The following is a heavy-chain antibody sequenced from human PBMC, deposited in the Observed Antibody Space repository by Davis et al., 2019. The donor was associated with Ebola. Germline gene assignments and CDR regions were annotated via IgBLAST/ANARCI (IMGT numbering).Heavy chain of an antibody. CDR3: ARGRYSYGYFDY. D-gene: IGHD5-18*01. V-gene: IGHV4-39*01. CDR1: GGSIRSSDYY. J-gene: IGHJ4*02. Sequence: MPSQTLSLTCTVSGGSIRSSDYYWGRTRQPPGKGLEWIGSTYYSGSTYYNPSLKSPVTISVDTSKNQFSLKLRSVTASDTAVYYCARGRYSYGYFDYWGQGTLVTVSS. CDR2: TYYSGST.